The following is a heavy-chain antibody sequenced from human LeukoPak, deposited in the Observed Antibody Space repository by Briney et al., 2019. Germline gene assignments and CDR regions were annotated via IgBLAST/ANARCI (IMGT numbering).Heavy chain of an antibody. CDR3: AKDLPSGTYWRGDFDY. CDR2: ISSSGSTI. CDR1: GFTFSDYY. J-gene: IGHJ4*02. V-gene: IGHV3-11*01. D-gene: IGHD1-26*01. Sequence: GGSLRLSCAAPGFTFSDYYMSWIRQAPGKGLEWVPYISSSGSTIYYADSVKGRFTISRDNAKNSLYLQMNSLRAEDTAVYYCAKDLPSGTYWRGDFDYWGQGTLVTVSS.